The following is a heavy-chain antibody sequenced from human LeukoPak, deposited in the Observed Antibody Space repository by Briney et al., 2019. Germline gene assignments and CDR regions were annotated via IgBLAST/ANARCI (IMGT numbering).Heavy chain of an antibody. D-gene: IGHD3-9*01. J-gene: IGHJ4*02. CDR2: ISWNSGSI. CDR3: AKIGGYDILTGPYYFDY. V-gene: IGHV3-9*01. CDR1: GFTFDDYA. Sequence: PGGSLRLSCAASGFTFDDYAMHWVRQAPGKGLEWVSGISWNSGSIGYADSVKGRFTISRDNAKNSLYLQMNSLRAEDTALYYCAKIGGYDILTGPYYFDYWGQGTLVTVSS.